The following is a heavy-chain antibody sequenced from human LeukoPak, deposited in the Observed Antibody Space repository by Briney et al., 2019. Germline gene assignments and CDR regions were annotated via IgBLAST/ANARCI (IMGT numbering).Heavy chain of an antibody. J-gene: IGHJ4*02. CDR2: INIYNGNT. CDR1: GYTFTGYY. V-gene: IGHV1-18*04. Sequence: ASVKVSCKASGYTFTGYYMHWVRQAPGQGLEGMGWINIYNGNTNYAQRLQGRVTMTTDTSTSTAYMELMSLRSDDTAVYYCARGASIAGAADDWGQGTLVTVSS. D-gene: IGHD6-6*01. CDR3: ARGASIAGAADD.